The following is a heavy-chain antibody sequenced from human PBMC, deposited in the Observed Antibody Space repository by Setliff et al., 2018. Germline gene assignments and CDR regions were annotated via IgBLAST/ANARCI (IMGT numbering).Heavy chain of an antibody. D-gene: IGHD3-22*01. Sequence: GGSLRLSCAASGFTFSSYAMSWVRQAPGKGLEWVSYISSSGSTIYYADSVKGRFTISRDNAKKSLYLQMNSLRSEDTAVYYCATKDYDTSGYYRPFGFWGQGTLVTVSS. CDR1: GFTFSSYA. CDR3: ATKDYDTSGYYRPFGF. CDR2: ISSSGSTI. V-gene: IGHV3-48*04. J-gene: IGHJ4*01.